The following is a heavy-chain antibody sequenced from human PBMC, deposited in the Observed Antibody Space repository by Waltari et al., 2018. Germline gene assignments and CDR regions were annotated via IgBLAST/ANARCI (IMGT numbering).Heavy chain of an antibody. V-gene: IGHV3-15*01. D-gene: IGHD3-22*01. CDR1: GFTFSTAW. CDR2: IKSKTDGGTT. CDR3: TTRDYYDSSGALDY. Sequence: EVQLVASGGGLVTPGGSLRLSFAASGFTFSTAWMRWVRQAPGKGLEWVGRIKSKTDGGTTDYAAPVKGRFNISRDDSKNTLYLQMNSLKTEETAVYYCTTRDYYDSSGALDYWGQGTLVTVSS. J-gene: IGHJ4*02.